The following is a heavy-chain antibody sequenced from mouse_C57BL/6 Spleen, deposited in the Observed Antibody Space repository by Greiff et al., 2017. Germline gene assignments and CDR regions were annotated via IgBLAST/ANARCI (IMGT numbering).Heavy chain of an antibody. V-gene: IGHV5-4*01. CDR2: ISDGGSYT. Sequence: EVKLVESGGGLVKPGGSLKLSCAASGFTFSSYAMSWVRQTPEKRLEWVATISDGGSYTYYPDNVTGRFTISRDNAKNNLYLQMSHLKSEDTTMYYCARDEGDWGQGTLVTVSA. D-gene: IGHD3-3*01. J-gene: IGHJ3*01. CDR1: GFTFSSYA. CDR3: ARDEGD.